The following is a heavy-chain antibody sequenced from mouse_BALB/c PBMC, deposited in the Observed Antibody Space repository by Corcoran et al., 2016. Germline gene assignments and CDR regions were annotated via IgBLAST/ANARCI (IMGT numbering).Heavy chain of an antibody. CDR3: APNVLLRSGYFDV. Sequence: DVQLQESGPGLVKPSQSLSLTCSVTGYSITSGYYWNWIRQFPGNKLEWMGYISYDGSNNYNPSLKNRISITRDTSKNQFFLKLNSVTTEDTATYYCAPNVLLRSGYFDVWGAGTTVTVSS. CDR2: ISYDGSN. J-gene: IGHJ1*01. CDR1: GYSITSGYY. D-gene: IGHD1-1*01. V-gene: IGHV3-6*02.